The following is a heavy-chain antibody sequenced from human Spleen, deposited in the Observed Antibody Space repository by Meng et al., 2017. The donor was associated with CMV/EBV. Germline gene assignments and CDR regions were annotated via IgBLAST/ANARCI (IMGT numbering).Heavy chain of an antibody. CDR2: ISADNDNT. CDR1: GYTFNTYG. D-gene: IGHD4-23*01. J-gene: IGHJ6*02. Sequence: ASVKVSCKASGYTFNTYGINRVRQAPGQGLEWMGWISADNDNTHYGQKFQGRVTMTTDTPTSTAYMELRSLRSDDTAVYYCARMTDYDGNADLPYYYYGMDVWGQGTTVTVSS. CDR3: ARMTDYDGNADLPYYYYGMDV. V-gene: IGHV1-18*01.